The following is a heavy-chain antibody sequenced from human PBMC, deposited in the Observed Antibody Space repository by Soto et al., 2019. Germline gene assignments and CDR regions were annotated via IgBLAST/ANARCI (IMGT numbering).Heavy chain of an antibody. V-gene: IGHV3-15*07. D-gene: IGHD4-4*01. Sequence: EVQLVESGGGLLKPGGSLRLSCAASGFTFSNAWMNWVRQAPGNGLEWVGRIKSKTDGGTTDYAAPVKGRFTISRDDSKNTLYRQMNRLKTEDTAVYYCTTDPPYIGYYYDLDVWGQGTTVTVSS. CDR1: GFTFSNAW. CDR2: IKSKTDGGTT. CDR3: TTDPPYIGYYYDLDV. J-gene: IGHJ6*02.